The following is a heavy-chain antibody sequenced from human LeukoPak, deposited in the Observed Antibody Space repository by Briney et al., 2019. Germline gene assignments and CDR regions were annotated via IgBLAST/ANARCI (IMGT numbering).Heavy chain of an antibody. CDR2: INHSGST. CDR1: GGSFSGYY. Sequence: SETLSLTCAVYGGSFSGYYWSWIRQPPGKGLEWIGEINHSGSTNYNPSLKSRVTISVDTSKNQFSLKLSSVTVADTAVYYCASPQAGNRFDPWGQGTLVTVSS. V-gene: IGHV4-34*01. CDR3: ASPQAGNRFDP. J-gene: IGHJ5*02.